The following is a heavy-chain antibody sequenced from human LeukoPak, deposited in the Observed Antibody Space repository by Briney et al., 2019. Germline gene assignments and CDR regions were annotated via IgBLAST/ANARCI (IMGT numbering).Heavy chain of an antibody. CDR1: GFTFSSYW. V-gene: IGHV3-7*01. Sequence: PGGSLRLSCAASGFTFSSYWMSWVRQAPGKGLEWVANIKQDGSEKYYVDSVKGRFTISRDNAKNSLYLQMNSLRAEDTAVYYCARAGSIAAVQRYYYYYMDVWGKGTTVTVSS. CDR3: ARAGSIAAVQRYYYYYMDV. D-gene: IGHD6-13*01. CDR2: IKQDGSEK. J-gene: IGHJ6*03.